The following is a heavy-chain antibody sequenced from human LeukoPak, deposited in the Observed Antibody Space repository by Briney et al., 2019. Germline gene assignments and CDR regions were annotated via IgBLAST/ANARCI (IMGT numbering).Heavy chain of an antibody. J-gene: IGHJ4*02. CDR1: GFTFSTFG. CDR3: ATRISTTHGLDY. Sequence: PGGSLRLSCAASGFTFSTFGMTWVRQAPGKGLEWVSSNSDRGDLTTYADSVKGRFTISRDNSKNTLSLQMHGLRAEDMAIYYCATRISTTHGLDYWGQGTLVTVPS. CDR2: NSDRGDLT. D-gene: IGHD1-1*01. V-gene: IGHV3-23*01.